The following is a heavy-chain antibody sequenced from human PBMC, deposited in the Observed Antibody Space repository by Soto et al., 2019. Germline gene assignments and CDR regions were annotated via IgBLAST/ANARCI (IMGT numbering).Heavy chain of an antibody. J-gene: IGHJ4*02. CDR2: INDNGDRT. Sequence: PGGSLRLSCAASGFTFSTYDMRWVRQAPGKGLEWVSAINDNGDRTHYADSVKGGFTISRDYSKNTVFLQMNSLGADDTAVFYFGRGLITGSHYSGGWYYFASWGQGTQVTFSS. V-gene: IGHV3-23*01. CDR3: GRGLITGSHYSGGWYYFAS. D-gene: IGHD6-19*01. CDR1: GFTFSTYD.